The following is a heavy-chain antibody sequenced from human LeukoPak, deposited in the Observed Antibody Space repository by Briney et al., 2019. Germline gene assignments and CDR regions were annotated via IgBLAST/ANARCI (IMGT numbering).Heavy chain of an antibody. J-gene: IGHJ6*02. CDR1: GFTFSSYS. CDR3: ARCGDYSFYYYYGMDV. V-gene: IGHV3-48*04. Sequence: PGGSLRLSCAASGFTFSSYSMNWVRQAPGKGLEWVSYISSSSSTIYYADSVKGRFTISRDNAKNSLYLQMNSLRAEDTAVYYCARCGDYSFYYYYGMDVWGQGTTVTVSS. CDR2: ISSSSSTI. D-gene: IGHD4-17*01.